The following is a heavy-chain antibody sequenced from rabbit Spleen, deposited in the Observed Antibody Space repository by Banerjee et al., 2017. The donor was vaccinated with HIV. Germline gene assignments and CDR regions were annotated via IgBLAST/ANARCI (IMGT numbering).Heavy chain of an antibody. CDR1: GFSFSDRDV. Sequence: QEQLVESGGGLVQPGGSLKLSCKASGFSFSDRDVMCWVRQAPGKGLEWIGCINTATGKAVYATWANGRFTVSRTSLTTVTLQMTSLTAADTATYFCARDLTSVVGWNFSLWGPGTLVTVS. CDR3: ARDLTSVVGWNFSL. V-gene: IGHV1S45*01. CDR2: INTATGKA. D-gene: IGHD1-1*01. J-gene: IGHJ4*01.